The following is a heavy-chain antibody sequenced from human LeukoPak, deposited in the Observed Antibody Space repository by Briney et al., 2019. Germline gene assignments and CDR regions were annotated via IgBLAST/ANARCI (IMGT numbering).Heavy chain of an antibody. CDR2: INGDGSTT. V-gene: IGHV3-74*01. CDR3: VRDLGGRSGH. D-gene: IGHD1-26*01. Sequence: GGSLRLSCAASGFTFSSYAMSWVRQAPGKGLVWVSRINGDGSTTNYADSVKGRSTIFRDNAKNTLYLQMNSLRAEDTAVYYCVRDLGGRSGHWGQGTLVTVSS. CDR1: GFTFSSYA. J-gene: IGHJ4*02.